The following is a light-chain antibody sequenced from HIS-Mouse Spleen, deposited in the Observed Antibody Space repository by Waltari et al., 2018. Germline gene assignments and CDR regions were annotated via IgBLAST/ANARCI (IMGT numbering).Light chain of an antibody. Sequence: QSVLTQPPSASGTPGQRVTISCSGSSSNIGSTYVYWYQQLPGTAPKLLIYRNNRRPSGVPDGFSGSKSGTAASLAMRGLQSEDEADYYCAAWDDSLSGPVFGGGTKLTVL. CDR1: SSNIGSTY. J-gene: IGLJ3*02. CDR3: AAWDDSLSGPV. V-gene: IGLV1-47*01. CDR2: RNN.